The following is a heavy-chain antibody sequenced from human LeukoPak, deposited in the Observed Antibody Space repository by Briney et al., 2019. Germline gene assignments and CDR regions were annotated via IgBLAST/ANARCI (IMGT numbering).Heavy chain of an antibody. CDR3: ARGGLRNRFDY. CDR1: GFIVSSNY. CDR2: IYSGGST. J-gene: IGHJ4*02. V-gene: IGHV3-53*01. D-gene: IGHD1/OR15-1a*01. Sequence: GGSLRLSCAASGFIVSSNYMSWVRQAPGKGLEWVSVIYSGGSTYYPDSVKGRFTISRDNSKNTLYLQMNSLRAEDTAVYYCARGGLRNRFDYWGQGTLVTVSS.